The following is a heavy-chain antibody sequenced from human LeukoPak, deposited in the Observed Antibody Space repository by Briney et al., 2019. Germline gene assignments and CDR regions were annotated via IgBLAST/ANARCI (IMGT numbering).Heavy chain of an antibody. CDR1: GFTFDDYG. Sequence: SGGSLRLSCAASGFTFDDYGMSWVRQAPGKGLEWVSGINWNGGSTGYADSVKGRFTISRDNAKNSLYLQMNSLRAEDTALYYCARGRYCSGGSCFGPIDYWGQGTLVTVSS. CDR2: INWNGGST. J-gene: IGHJ4*02. D-gene: IGHD2-15*01. V-gene: IGHV3-20*04. CDR3: ARGRYCSGGSCFGPIDY.